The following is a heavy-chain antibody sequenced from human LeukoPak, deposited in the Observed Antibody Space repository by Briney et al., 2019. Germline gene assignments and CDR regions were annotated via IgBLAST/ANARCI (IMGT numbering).Heavy chain of an antibody. CDR1: GGSISSSSYY. D-gene: IGHD3-16*02. CDR2: IYYSGST. CDR3: ARDLRVGGRYRYYYMDV. J-gene: IGHJ6*03. Sequence: SETLSLTCTVSGGSISSSSYYWGGIRQPPGKGLEWIGSIYYSGSTYYNPSLKSRVTISVDTSKNQFSLKLSSVTAADTAVYYCARDLRVGGRYRYYYMDVWGKGTTVTVSS. V-gene: IGHV4-39*07.